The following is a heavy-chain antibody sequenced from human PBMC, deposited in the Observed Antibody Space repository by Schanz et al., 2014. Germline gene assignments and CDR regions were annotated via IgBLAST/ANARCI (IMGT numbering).Heavy chain of an antibody. V-gene: IGHV3-53*01. D-gene: IGHD2-2*01. CDR3: AKSMYSTSWAFDF. CDR1: GFTVNTNY. Sequence: EVQLVESGGGLIQPGGSLRLSCAVSGFTVNTNYMSWVRQAPGKGLEWISSMYINSGSTQYADSVKGRFIISRDNSKDTLFLQMNSLRAEDTAVYYCAKSMYSTSWAFDFWGQGTTVTVSS. J-gene: IGHJ6*02. CDR2: MYINSGST.